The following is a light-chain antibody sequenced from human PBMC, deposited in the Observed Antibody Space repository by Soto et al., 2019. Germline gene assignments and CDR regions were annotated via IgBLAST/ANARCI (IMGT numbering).Light chain of an antibody. J-gene: IGKJ5*01. V-gene: IGKV1-17*03. CDR2: GAS. Sequence: DIQMTQSPSAMSASVGDRVTITCRASQGIHKYLAWFQQKPGKVPKRLIYGASNLQSGVPSRFSGSGSGTEFTLTSISLQPEDFATYYCLQPNFYPPTFGQGTRLE. CDR1: QGIHKY. CDR3: LQPNFYPPT.